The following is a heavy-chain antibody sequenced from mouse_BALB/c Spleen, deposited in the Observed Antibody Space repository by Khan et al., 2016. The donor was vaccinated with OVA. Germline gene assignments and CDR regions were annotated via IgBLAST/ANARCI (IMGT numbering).Heavy chain of an antibody. CDR2: INPGSGDI. Sequence: QVQLQQSGAEMVRPGTSVKVSCKTSGYAFTDYLIEWLKQRPGQGLEWIGMINPGSGDIIYNEKFKDKATLTTDKSSSTAYMRLTSLTSADSAAYFCSRSGYGFGAYWGPGTLVTVSA. CDR1: GYAFTDYL. CDR3: SRSGYGFGAY. D-gene: IGHD3-2*02. V-gene: IGHV1-54*03. J-gene: IGHJ3*01.